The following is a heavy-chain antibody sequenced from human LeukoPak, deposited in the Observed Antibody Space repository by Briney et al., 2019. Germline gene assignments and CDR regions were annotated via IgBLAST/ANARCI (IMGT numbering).Heavy chain of an antibody. CDR1: GGSISSGGYY. D-gene: IGHD4-17*01. Sequence: SETLSLTCTVSGGSISSGGYYWSWIRQHPGKSLERIGYIYYSGSTYYNPSLKSRVTISVDTSKNQFSLKLSSVTAADTAVYYCARSMSTVTTSGMDVWGQGTTVTVSS. CDR2: IYYSGST. V-gene: IGHV4-31*03. J-gene: IGHJ6*02. CDR3: ARSMSTVTTSGMDV.